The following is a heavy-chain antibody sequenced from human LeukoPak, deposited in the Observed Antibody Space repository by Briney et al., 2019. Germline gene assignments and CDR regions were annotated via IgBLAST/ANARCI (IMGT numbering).Heavy chain of an antibody. CDR3: ALLGGPTTTRDFDV. V-gene: IGHV1-46*01. CDR2: INPSGGNT. Sequence: GASVKVSCKASGYTFTRYYIHWVRQAPGQGLEWMGIINPSGGNTTYAQKFQGRVTLTRDTSTSKVYMDLNSLRSEDTAEYYCALLGGPTTTRDFDVWGQGTMVTVSS. CDR1: GYTFTRYY. J-gene: IGHJ3*01. D-gene: IGHD5-24*01.